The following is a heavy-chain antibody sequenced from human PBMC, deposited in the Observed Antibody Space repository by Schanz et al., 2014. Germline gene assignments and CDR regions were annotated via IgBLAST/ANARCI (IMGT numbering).Heavy chain of an antibody. CDR2: ISASGGAT. V-gene: IGHV3-23*01. Sequence: EVQLLESGGGLVQPGGSLRLSCAASGFTFSSYAMSWVRQAPGKGLEWVSAISASGGATYYADSVKGRFTISRDNSKNTLYLQMNRLRAEDTAVYYCAKDRSWDYDSSGYFDYWGQGTLVTVSS. CDR1: GFTFSSYA. CDR3: AKDRSWDYDSSGYFDY. D-gene: IGHD3-22*01. J-gene: IGHJ4*02.